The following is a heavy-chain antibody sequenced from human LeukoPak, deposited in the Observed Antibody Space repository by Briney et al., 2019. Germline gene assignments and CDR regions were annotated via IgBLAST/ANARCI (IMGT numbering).Heavy chain of an antibody. D-gene: IGHD3-22*01. J-gene: IGHJ4*02. V-gene: IGHV3-23*01. CDR3: AKDRRDSSGYYYFDY. CDR2: ISGSGGST. CDR1: GFTFSNYA. Sequence: GGSLRLSCATSGFTFSNYAMAWVRQAPGKGLEWVSAISGSGGSTYYADSVKGRFTVSRDNSKNTLYLQMNSLRAEDTAVYYCAKDRRDSSGYYYFDYWGQGTLVTVSS.